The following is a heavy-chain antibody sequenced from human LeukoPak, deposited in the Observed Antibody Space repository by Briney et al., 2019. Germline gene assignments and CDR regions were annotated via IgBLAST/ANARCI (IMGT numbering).Heavy chain of an antibody. V-gene: IGHV5-51*01. CDR3: ARRSEYCSSTSCYQGFAY. J-gene: IGHJ4*02. Sequence: GGSLKISCKGFGYSFTSYWIGWVRQMPGEGLEWMGIIYPGDSDTTYSPSFQGQVTIPADKSITTAYLQWSSLKPSDPAMYYCARRSEYCSSTSCYQGFAYWGQGTLLTVSS. D-gene: IGHD2-2*01. CDR2: IYPGDSDT. CDR1: GYSFTSYW.